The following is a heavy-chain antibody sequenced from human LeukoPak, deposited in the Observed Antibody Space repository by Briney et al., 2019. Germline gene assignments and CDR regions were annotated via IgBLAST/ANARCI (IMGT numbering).Heavy chain of an antibody. Sequence: RPSETLSLTCTVSGGSISSYYWSWIRQPPGKGLEWIGYIYYSGSTNYNPSLKSRVTISVDTSKNQFSLKLSSVTAADTAVYYCARDNGSGSYPHFDYWGQGTLVTVSS. CDR2: IYYSGST. CDR3: ARDNGSGSYPHFDY. D-gene: IGHD3-10*01. V-gene: IGHV4-59*01. CDR1: GGSISSYY. J-gene: IGHJ4*02.